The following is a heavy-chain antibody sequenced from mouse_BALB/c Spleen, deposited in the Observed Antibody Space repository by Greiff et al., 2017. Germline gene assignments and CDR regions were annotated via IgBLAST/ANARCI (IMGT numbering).Heavy chain of an antibody. V-gene: IGHV5-6-4*01. CDR2: ISSGGSYT. J-gene: IGHJ2*01. CDR1: GFTFSSYT. D-gene: IGHD2-4*01. Sequence: EVQRVESGGGLVKPGGSLKLSCAASGFTFSSYTMSWVRQTPEKRLEWVATISSGGSYTYYPDSVKGRFTISRDNAKNTLYLQMSSLKSEDTAMYYCTRDNYDYALYYFDYWGQGTTLTVSS. CDR3: TRDNYDYALYYFDY.